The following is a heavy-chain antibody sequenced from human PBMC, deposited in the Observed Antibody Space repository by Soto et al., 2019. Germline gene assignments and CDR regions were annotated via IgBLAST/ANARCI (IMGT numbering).Heavy chain of an antibody. CDR2: IYPGDSDT. D-gene: IGHD3-22*01. Sequence: GESLKISCKGSGYSFTSYWISWVRQMPGKGLEWMGIIYPGDSDTRYSPSFQGQVTISADKSISTAYLQWSSLKASDTAMYYCARRITYYYDSSGYYENYGMDVWGQGTTVTVSS. V-gene: IGHV5-51*01. J-gene: IGHJ6*02. CDR3: ARRITYYYDSSGYYENYGMDV. CDR1: GYSFTSYW.